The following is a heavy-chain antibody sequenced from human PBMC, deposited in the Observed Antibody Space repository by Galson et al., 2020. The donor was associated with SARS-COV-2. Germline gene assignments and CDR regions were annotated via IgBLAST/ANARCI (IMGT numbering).Heavy chain of an antibody. CDR3: TTGRYCSGGSCLSDYFDY. Sequence: GGSLRLSCAASGFTFSNAWMSWVRQAPGKGLEWVGRIKSKTDGGTTDYAAPVKGRFTISRDDSKNTLYLQMNSLKTEDTAVYYCTTGRYCSGGSCLSDYFDYWGQGTLVTVSS. J-gene: IGHJ4*02. CDR1: GFTFSNAW. D-gene: IGHD2-15*01. CDR2: IKSKTDGGTT. V-gene: IGHV3-15*01.